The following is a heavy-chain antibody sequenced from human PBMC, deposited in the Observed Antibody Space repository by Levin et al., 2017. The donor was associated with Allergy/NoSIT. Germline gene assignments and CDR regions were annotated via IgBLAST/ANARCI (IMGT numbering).Heavy chain of an antibody. CDR2: INPSGGGT. D-gene: IGHD3-22*01. J-gene: IGHJ3*02. CDR1: GYSFTNYH. CDR3: ARGEYYDSLHRTFDI. Sequence: ASVKVSCKASGYSFTNYHMHWVRQAPGQGLEWMGIINPSGGGTSYAQKFQGRVTMTRDTSTSTVYMELSSLRSEDTAVFYCARGEYYDSLHRTFDIWGQGTMVTVSS. V-gene: IGHV1-46*01.